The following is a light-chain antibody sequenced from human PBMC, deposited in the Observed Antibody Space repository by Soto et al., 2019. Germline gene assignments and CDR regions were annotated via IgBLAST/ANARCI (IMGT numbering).Light chain of an antibody. CDR3: QQYYSYPWT. V-gene: IGKV1-8*01. J-gene: IGKJ1*01. CDR1: QGISSY. CDR2: DAS. Sequence: AIRMTQSPSSFSASTGDRVTITCRASQGISSYLAWYQQKPGKAPTLLLYDASTLQSGVPSRFSGSGSGTDFTLTISCRQAEDFATEYCQQYYSYPWTFGQGTKVEIK.